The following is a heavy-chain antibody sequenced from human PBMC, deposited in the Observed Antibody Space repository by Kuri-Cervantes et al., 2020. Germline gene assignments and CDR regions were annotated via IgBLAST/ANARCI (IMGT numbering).Heavy chain of an antibody. D-gene: IGHD3-3*01. J-gene: IGHJ6*02. V-gene: IGHV1-69*01. CDR1: GGTFSSYA. Sequence: KISCKASGGTFSSYAISWVRQAPGQGLEWMGGIIPIFGTANYAQKFQGRVTITADESTSTAYMELSSLRSEDTAVYYCARGPYDFWSGYSYYYYYGMDVWGQGTTVTVSS. CDR2: IIPIFGTA. CDR3: ARGPYDFWSGYSYYYYYGMDV.